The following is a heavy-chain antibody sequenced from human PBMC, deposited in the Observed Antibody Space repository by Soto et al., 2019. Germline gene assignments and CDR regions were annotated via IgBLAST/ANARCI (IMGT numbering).Heavy chain of an antibody. V-gene: IGHV1-18*01. D-gene: IGHD1-1*01. CDR2: ISAHNGNT. Sequence: QVHLVQSGAEVKKPGASVKVSCKGSGYAFTTYGITWVRQAPGQGLERMGWISAHNGNTNYAQRLQGRVTVTRDTSTSTAYMELRSLRSDDTGVYYCARGRYGDYWGQGALVTVSS. J-gene: IGHJ4*01. CDR3: ARGRYGDY. CDR1: GYAFTTYG.